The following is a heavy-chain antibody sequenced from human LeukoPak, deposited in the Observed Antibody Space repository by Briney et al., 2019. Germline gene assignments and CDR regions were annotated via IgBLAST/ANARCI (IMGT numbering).Heavy chain of an antibody. CDR1: GGTFSRNA. J-gene: IGHJ4*02. D-gene: IGHD4-17*01. CDR2: TIPIFGTA. V-gene: IGHV1-69*05. Sequence: ASVKVSCKASGGTFSRNAISWVRQAPGQGLEWMGGTIPIFGTANYAENFQGRVTITTDEITSTAYMELSSLRSEDTAVYYCARAANTYGDANFDYWGQGTLVTVSS. CDR3: ARAANTYGDANFDY.